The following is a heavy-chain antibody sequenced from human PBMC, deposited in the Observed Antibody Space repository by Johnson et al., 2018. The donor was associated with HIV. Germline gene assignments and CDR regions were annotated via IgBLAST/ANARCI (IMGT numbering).Heavy chain of an antibody. CDR3: ARYQQLVRDGAFDI. CDR1: GFTVSSYY. V-gene: IGHV3-11*04. D-gene: IGHD6-13*01. Sequence: QVQLVESGGGLVQPGGSLRLSCAASGFTVSSYYMSWIRQAPGKGLEWISSISSSGSTRYYADAVKGRFTISRDNAKNSLYLQMNSLRAEDTAVYYCARYQQLVRDGAFDIWGQGTMVTVSS. CDR2: ISSSGSTR. J-gene: IGHJ3*02.